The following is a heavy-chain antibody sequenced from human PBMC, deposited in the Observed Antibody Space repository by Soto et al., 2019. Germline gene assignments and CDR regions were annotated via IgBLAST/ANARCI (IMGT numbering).Heavy chain of an antibody. D-gene: IGHD1-26*01. CDR3: AKDQKWDPPHYLDH. J-gene: IGHJ4*02. CDR1: GGSISSSYYY. Sequence: SETLSLTCTVSGGSISSSYYYWGWIRQPPGKGLEWIGSIFYTGSTYYNPSLKGRFTISRDNSKNTLYLQMNSLRAEDTAVYHCAKDQKWDPPHYLDHWGQGTLVTVSS. CDR2: IFYTGST. V-gene: IGHV4-39*07.